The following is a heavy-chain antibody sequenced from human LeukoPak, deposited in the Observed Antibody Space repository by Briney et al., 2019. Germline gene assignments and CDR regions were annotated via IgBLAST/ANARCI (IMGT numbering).Heavy chain of an antibody. V-gene: IGHV3-33*01. CDR2: IWYDGSNK. Sequence: GRSLRLSCAASGFTFSSYGMHWVRQAPGKGLEWVAVIWYDGSNKYYADSVKGRFTISRDNPKNTLYLQMNSLRAEDTAVYYCARDYIAVAGTNWFDPWGQGTLVTVSS. D-gene: IGHD6-19*01. CDR3: ARDYIAVAGTNWFDP. CDR1: GFTFSSYG. J-gene: IGHJ5*02.